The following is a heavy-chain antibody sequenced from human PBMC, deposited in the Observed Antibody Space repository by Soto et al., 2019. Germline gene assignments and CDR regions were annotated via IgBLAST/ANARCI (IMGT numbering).Heavy chain of an antibody. Sequence: QVQLVQSGAEVKKPGASVTVSCKTSGYTFSSIGISWVRQAPGQGLEWMVWISPHKDDTYYAQRLQGRVTMTTDTSTNTAYMELRSLRSDDTAVYFCARDLDGSGSYFTNYWGPGTLVTVSS. CDR3: ARDLDGSGSYFTNY. D-gene: IGHD3-10*01. V-gene: IGHV1-18*01. J-gene: IGHJ4*02. CDR1: GYTFSSIG. CDR2: ISPHKDDT.